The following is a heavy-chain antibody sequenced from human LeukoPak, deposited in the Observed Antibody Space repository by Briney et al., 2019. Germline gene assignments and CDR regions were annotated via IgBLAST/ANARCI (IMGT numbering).Heavy chain of an antibody. CDR1: GFTFSSYA. V-gene: IGHV3-23*01. CDR3: AKDPSYYYYGMDV. CDR2: ISGSGGST. Sequence: GGSLRLSSAASGFTFSSYAMSWDRQAPGKGLEWVSAISGSGGSTYYADSVKGRFSISRDNSKNTLYLQMNSLRAEDTAVYYCAKDPSYYYYGMDVWGQGTTVTVSS. J-gene: IGHJ6*02.